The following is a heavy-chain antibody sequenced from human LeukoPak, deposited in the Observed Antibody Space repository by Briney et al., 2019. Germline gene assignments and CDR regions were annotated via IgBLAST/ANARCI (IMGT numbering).Heavy chain of an antibody. CDR2: ITSSGEST. J-gene: IGHJ5*02. Sequence: GGSLRLSCAASEFSFSIYAMSWVRQAPGKRLEWVSSITSSGESTYYAGSVKGRFTISRDNSKNTVYLQMNSLRAEDTAVYYCARDRPNYYGSNGHYYQRNGDHWGQGTLVTVSS. CDR3: ARDRPNYYGSNGHYYQRNGDH. D-gene: IGHD3-22*01. V-gene: IGHV3-23*01. CDR1: EFSFSIYA.